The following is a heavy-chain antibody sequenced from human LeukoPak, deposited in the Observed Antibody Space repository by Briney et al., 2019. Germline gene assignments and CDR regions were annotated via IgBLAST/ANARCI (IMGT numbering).Heavy chain of an antibody. CDR3: ARDLRRYSYGFYGMDV. CDR2: ISYDGSNK. Sequence: GGSLRLSCAASGFTFSSYAMHWVRQAPGRGLEWVAVISYDGSNKYYADSVKGRFTISRDNSKNTLYLQMNSLRAEDTAVYYCARDLRRYSYGFYGMDVWGQGTTVTVSS. D-gene: IGHD5-18*01. J-gene: IGHJ6*02. V-gene: IGHV3-30*04. CDR1: GFTFSSYA.